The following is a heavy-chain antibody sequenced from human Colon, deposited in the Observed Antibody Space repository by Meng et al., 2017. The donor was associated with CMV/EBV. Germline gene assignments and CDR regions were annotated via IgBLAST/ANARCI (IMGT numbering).Heavy chain of an antibody. CDR3: ARAQGGYTYSGMDV. J-gene: IGHJ6*02. CDR2: ISSGSAYI. Sequence: GESLKISCAASGFSFTNYWMTWVRQAPGKGLEWVSSISSGSAYIYYADSVKGRFTISRDNANNSLYLQMNSLRAEDTAVYYCARAQGGYTYSGMDVWGQGTTVTVSS. D-gene: IGHD5-12*01. V-gene: IGHV3-21*01. CDR1: GFSFTNYW.